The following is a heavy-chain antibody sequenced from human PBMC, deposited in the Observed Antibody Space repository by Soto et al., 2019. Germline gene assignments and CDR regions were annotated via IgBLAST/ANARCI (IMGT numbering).Heavy chain of an antibody. CDR1: GGTFSSYA. Sequence: GASVKVSCKASGGTFSSYAISWVRQAPGQGLEWMGGIIPIFGTANYAQKFQGRVTITADESTSTAYMELRSLRSDDTAVYYCARDYGYCSSTSCYRYFDYWGQGTLVTVSS. D-gene: IGHD2-2*02. CDR2: IIPIFGTA. V-gene: IGHV1-69*13. CDR3: ARDYGYCSSTSCYRYFDY. J-gene: IGHJ4*02.